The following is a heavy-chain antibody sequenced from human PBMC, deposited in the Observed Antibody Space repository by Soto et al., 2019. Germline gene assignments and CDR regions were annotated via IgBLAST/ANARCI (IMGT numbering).Heavy chain of an antibody. D-gene: IGHD3-3*01. CDR2: MNPNSGNT. J-gene: IGHJ6*02. CDR3: ARALRFLEWLFPPDYYGMDV. Sequence: ASVKVSCKASGCTFTSYDINWVRQATGQGLEWMGWMNPNSGNTGYAQKFQGRVTMTRNTSISTAYMELSSLRSEDTAVYYCARALRFLEWLFPPDYYGMDVWGQGTTVTVSS. V-gene: IGHV1-8*01. CDR1: GCTFTSYD.